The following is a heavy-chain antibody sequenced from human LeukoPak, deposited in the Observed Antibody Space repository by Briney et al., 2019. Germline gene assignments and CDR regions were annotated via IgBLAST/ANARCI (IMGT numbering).Heavy chain of an antibody. CDR1: GFTFSNAW. Sequence: PGGSLRLSCAASGFTFSNAWMSWVRQAPGKGLEWVGRIKSKTDGGTTDYAAPVKGRFTISRDDSKNTLYLQMNSLKTEDTAVYYCTTHVLLWFGELSEFDYWGQGTLVTVSP. CDR3: TTHVLLWFGELSEFDY. V-gene: IGHV3-15*01. D-gene: IGHD3-10*01. CDR2: IKSKTDGGTT. J-gene: IGHJ4*02.